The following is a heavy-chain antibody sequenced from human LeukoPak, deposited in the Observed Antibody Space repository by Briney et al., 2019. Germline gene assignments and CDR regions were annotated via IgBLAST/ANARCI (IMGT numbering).Heavy chain of an antibody. CDR1: GFTFSSYG. CDR2: ISYDGSNK. V-gene: IGHV3-30*03. Sequence: PGRSLRLSCAASGFTFSSYGMRWVRQAPGKGLEWVAVISYDGSNKYYADSVKGRFTISRDNSKNTLYLQMNSLRAEDTAVYYCARVMAGINFDYWGQGTLVTVSS. J-gene: IGHJ4*02. CDR3: ARVMAGINFDY. D-gene: IGHD6-19*01.